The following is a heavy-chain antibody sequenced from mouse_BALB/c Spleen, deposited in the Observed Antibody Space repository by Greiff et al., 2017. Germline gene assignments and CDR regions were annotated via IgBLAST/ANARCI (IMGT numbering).Heavy chain of an antibody. D-gene: IGHD1-1*01. CDR1: GFNIKDTY. J-gene: IGHJ4*01. Sequence: EVQLQQSGAELVKPGASVKLSCTASGFNIKDTYMHWVKQRPEQGLEWIGRIDPANGNTKYDPKFQGKATITADTSSNTAYLQLSSLTSEDTAVYYCASRSPYAMDYWGQGTSVTVSS. CDR2: IDPANGNT. CDR3: ASRSPYAMDY. V-gene: IGHV14-3*02.